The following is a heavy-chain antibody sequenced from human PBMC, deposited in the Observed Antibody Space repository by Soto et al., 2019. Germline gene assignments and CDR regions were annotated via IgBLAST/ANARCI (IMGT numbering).Heavy chain of an antibody. CDR1: GYTFTSYD. D-gene: IGHD5-18*01. CDR2: MNPNSGNT. J-gene: IGHJ4*02. CDR3: ARDSGYSYSPVDY. V-gene: IGHV1-8*01. Sequence: GASVKVSCKASGYTFTSYDINWVRQATGQGLEWMGWMNPNSGNTGYAQKFQGRVTMTRNTSISTAYMELNSLRDEDTAVYYCARDSGYSYSPVDYWGQGTLVTVSS.